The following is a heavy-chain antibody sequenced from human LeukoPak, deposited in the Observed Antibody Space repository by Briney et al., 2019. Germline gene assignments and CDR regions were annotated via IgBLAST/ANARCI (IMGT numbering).Heavy chain of an antibody. J-gene: IGHJ4*02. CDR3: ARGESSSYYFDY. V-gene: IGHV4-34*01. CDR2: INHSGST. CDR1: GGSFSGYY. D-gene: IGHD6-6*01. Sequence: SETLSLTCAVYGGSFSGYYWSWIRQPPGKGLEWIGEINHSGSTNYNPSLKSRVTISVDTSKNQFPLKLSSVTAADTAVYYCARGESSSYYFDYWGQGTLVTVSS.